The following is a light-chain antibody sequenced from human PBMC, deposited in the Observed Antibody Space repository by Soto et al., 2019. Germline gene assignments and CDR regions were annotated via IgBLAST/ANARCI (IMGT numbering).Light chain of an antibody. V-gene: IGLV4-60*02. CDR3: ETWDSNTHTV. CDR2: LEGSGSY. Sequence: QSVLTQSSSASASLGSSVKLTCTLSSGHSSYIIAWHQQQPGKAPRYLMKLEGSGSYNKGSGVPDRFSGSSSVADRYLTISSLQCEDEADYYCETWDSNTHTVFGGGTKLTVL. CDR1: SGHSSYI. J-gene: IGLJ3*02.